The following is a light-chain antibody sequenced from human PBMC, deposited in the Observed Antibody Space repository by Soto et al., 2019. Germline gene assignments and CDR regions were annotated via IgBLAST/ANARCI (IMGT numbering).Light chain of an antibody. CDR2: AAS. Sequence: DIQMTQSPSSLSASLGDRVTITCRASQSISSYLNWYQQKPGKAPNLLIYAASSLQSGVPSRFSGGGSGTDFTLTISSLQPEDFAIYYCQQSYSTPITFGQGTRLEIK. CDR1: QSISSY. J-gene: IGKJ5*01. V-gene: IGKV1-39*01. CDR3: QQSYSTPIT.